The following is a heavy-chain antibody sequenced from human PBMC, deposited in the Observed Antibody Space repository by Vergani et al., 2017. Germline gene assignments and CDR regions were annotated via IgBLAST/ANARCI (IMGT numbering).Heavy chain of an antibody. Sequence: QVQLVESGGGVVQPGGSLRLSCAASGFTFSSYGMHWVRQAPGKGLEWVAFIRYDGSNKYYADSVKGRFTISGDNSKNTLYLQMNSLRAEDTAVYYCAKTYYDSSGYLDPWGQGTLVTVSS. V-gene: IGHV3-30*02. D-gene: IGHD3-22*01. CDR1: GFTFSSYG. J-gene: IGHJ5*02. CDR3: AKTYYDSSGYLDP. CDR2: IRYDGSNK.